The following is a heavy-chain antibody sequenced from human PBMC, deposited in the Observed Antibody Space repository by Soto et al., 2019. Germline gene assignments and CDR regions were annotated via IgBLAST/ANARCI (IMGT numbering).Heavy chain of an antibody. D-gene: IGHD3-9*01. V-gene: IGHV4-59*08. J-gene: IGHJ4*01. CDR1: GSPISSYY. CDR3: ARTGDYYPALEY. CDR2: IYYTGTT. Sequence: PSETLSLTCNVSGSPISSYYWSWFRQPPGQGLEWVGYIYYTGTTTYNPSLRSRVAISVDASKSQFSLDLRSVTAADTAVYYCARTGDYYPALEYWGHGALVTVSS.